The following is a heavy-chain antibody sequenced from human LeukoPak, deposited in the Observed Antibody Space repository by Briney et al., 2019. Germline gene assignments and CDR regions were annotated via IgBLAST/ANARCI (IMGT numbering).Heavy chain of an antibody. D-gene: IGHD2-21*02. V-gene: IGHV5-51*01. CDR1: GYSFTSYW. J-gene: IGHJ1*01. Sequence: GESLKVSCKGSGYSFTSYWIGWVRQMPGKGLEWMGIIYPGDSDTRYSPSFQGQVTISADKSISTAYLQWSSLKASDTAMYYCANMGAYCGGDRWVGYFQHWGQGTLVTVSS. CDR2: IYPGDSDT. CDR3: ANMGAYCGGDRWVGYFQH.